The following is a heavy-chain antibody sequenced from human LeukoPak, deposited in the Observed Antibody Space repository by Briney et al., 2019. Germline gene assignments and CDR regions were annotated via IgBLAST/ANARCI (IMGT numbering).Heavy chain of an antibody. CDR3: ATHTYYYDSSGYPPYYYYGMDV. V-gene: IGHV1-2*02. D-gene: IGHD3-22*01. CDR1: GYTFTGYY. J-gene: IGHJ6*02. CDR2: INPNSGGT. Sequence: ASVKVSCKASGYTFTGYYMHWVRQAPGQGLEWMGWINPNSGGTNYAQKFQGRVTMTRDTSISTAYMELSSLRSEDTAVYYCATHTYYYDSSGYPPYYYYGMDVWGQGTTVTVSS.